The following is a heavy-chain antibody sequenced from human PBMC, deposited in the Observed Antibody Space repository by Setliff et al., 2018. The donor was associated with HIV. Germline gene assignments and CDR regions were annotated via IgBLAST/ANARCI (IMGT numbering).Heavy chain of an antibody. CDR3: ARDYLYYNLYNGSPVYGMDV. Sequence: GGSLRLSCAASGFTFDSYVLHWVRQAPGRGLEWVSSISIGSGGAIDYADSVQGRFTISRDNSKNSLYLQMNSLRVEDTAVYYCARDYLYYNLYNGSPVYGMDVWGQGTTVTVSS. CDR2: ISIGSGGAI. CDR1: GFTFDSYV. V-gene: IGHV3-48*03. J-gene: IGHJ6*02. D-gene: IGHD3-3*01.